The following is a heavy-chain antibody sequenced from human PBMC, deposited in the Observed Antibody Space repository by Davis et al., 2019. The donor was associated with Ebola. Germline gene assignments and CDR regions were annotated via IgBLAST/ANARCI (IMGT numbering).Heavy chain of an antibody. Sequence: PGGSLRLSCEGSGYSFTNYWIAWVRQTPGKGLEWMGIIYAGDSDSRYSPSFEGQVIISVDRSINTAYLQWRSLRASDTAMYYCARRAAVAYDHVWGISRHDAFDIWGQGTMVTVSS. CDR3: ARRAAVAYDHVWGISRHDAFDI. CDR2: IYAGDSDS. J-gene: IGHJ3*02. D-gene: IGHD3-16*01. V-gene: IGHV5-51*01. CDR1: GYSFTNYW.